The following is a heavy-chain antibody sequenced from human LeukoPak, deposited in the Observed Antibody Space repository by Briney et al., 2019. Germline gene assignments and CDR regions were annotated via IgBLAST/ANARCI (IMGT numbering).Heavy chain of an antibody. V-gene: IGHV3-23*01. CDR1: GFTFSSYA. D-gene: IGHD3-3*01. Sequence: GGSLRLSCAASGFTFSSYAMSWVRQAPGKGLEWVSAISGSGGSTYYADSVKGWFTISRDNSKNTLYLQMNSLRAEDTAVYYCAKRGPYDFWSGYYLDYWGQGTLVTVSS. J-gene: IGHJ4*02. CDR2: ISGSGGST. CDR3: AKRGPYDFWSGYYLDY.